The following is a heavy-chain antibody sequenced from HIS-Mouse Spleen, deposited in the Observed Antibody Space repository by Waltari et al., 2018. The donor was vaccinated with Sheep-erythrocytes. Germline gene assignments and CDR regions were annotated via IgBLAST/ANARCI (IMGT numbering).Heavy chain of an antibody. D-gene: IGHD1-26*01. Sequence: QLQLQESGPGLVKPSETLSLTCTVSGGSISSSSYYWGWIRQPPGKGLEWIGSIYYSGSPSYNPSLKSRVTISVDTSKNQFSLKLSSVTAADTAVYYCARESGAGSYYNVRDAFDIWGQGTMVTVSS. CDR1: GGSISSSSYY. CDR3: ARESGAGSYYNVRDAFDI. CDR2: IYYSGSP. J-gene: IGHJ3*02. V-gene: IGHV4-39*07.